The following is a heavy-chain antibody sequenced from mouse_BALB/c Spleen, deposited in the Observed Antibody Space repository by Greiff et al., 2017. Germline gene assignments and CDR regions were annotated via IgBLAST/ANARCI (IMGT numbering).Heavy chain of an antibody. Sequence: DVMLVESGGGLVKPGGSLKLSCAASGFTFRSYTMSWVRQTPEKRLEWVATISSGGSYTYYPDSVKGRFTISRDNAKNTLYLQMSSLKSEDTAMYYCTRDGNYAMDYWGQGTSVTVSS. CDR3: TRDGNYAMDY. J-gene: IGHJ4*01. CDR2: ISSGGSYT. V-gene: IGHV5-6-4*01. CDR1: GFTFRSYT. D-gene: IGHD1-1*02.